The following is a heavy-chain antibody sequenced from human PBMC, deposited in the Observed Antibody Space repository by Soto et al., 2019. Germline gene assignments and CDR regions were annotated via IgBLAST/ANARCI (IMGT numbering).Heavy chain of an antibody. Sequence: QLQLQESGPGLVKPWETLSLTCTVSYGSISVSNVFWGWVRQPPGKGLEWIGNIDYSGTAYFNPSLGTRVTIPVDTSKNQFSLTLYSVTAADTAVYYCARTTGRHLDFWGQGILVTVSS. CDR1: YGSISVSNVF. D-gene: IGHD4-4*01. CDR3: ARTTGRHLDF. J-gene: IGHJ4*02. CDR2: IDYSGTA. V-gene: IGHV4-39*01.